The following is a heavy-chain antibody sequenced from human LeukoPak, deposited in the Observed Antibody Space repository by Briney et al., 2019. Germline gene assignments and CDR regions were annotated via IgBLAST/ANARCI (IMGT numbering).Heavy chain of an antibody. CDR1: EYTFTAYY. Sequence: ASVKVSCKTSEYTFTAYYIHWVRQAPGLGLEWMGWIDPSSGATYYAQKFHGRVTMTRDTSTDTAYMDLSRLRSDDTAIYYCARVRYNWNYVYFEYWGQGTLLTVSS. J-gene: IGHJ4*02. D-gene: IGHD1-7*01. CDR3: ARVRYNWNYVYFEY. V-gene: IGHV1-2*02. CDR2: IDPSSGAT.